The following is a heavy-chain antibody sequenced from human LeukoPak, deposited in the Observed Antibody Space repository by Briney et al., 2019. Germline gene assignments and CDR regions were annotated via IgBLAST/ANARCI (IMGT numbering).Heavy chain of an antibody. CDR2: IKQEGSEK. CDR3: ARDPDIVVVVAANHVADFDY. CDR1: RFTFSSCL. J-gene: IGHJ4*02. D-gene: IGHD2-15*01. Sequence: GGSLRLSCAVSRFTFSSCLLSFVRQAPGRGREGVANIKQEGSEKYYVDSVKGRFTISRDNAKNSLYLQMNSLRAEDTAVYYCARDPDIVVVVAANHVADFDYWGQGTLVTVSS. V-gene: IGHV3-7*01.